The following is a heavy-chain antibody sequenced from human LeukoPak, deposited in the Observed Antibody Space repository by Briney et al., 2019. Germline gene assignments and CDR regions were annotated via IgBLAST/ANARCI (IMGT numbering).Heavy chain of an antibody. Sequence: GGSLRLSCSASGFTSSTYTMNWVRQAPGKGLAWVSSITGSSSYIFYADSVKGRFTISRDNAKHSLYLQMSSLRAEDTAVYYCASTPKNWNYGFDYWGRGALVTVSS. V-gene: IGHV3-21*01. CDR2: ITGSSSYI. D-gene: IGHD1-7*01. J-gene: IGHJ4*02. CDR3: ASTPKNWNYGFDY. CDR1: GFTSSTYT.